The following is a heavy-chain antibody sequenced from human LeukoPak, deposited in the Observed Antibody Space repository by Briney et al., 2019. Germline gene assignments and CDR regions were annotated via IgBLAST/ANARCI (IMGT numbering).Heavy chain of an antibody. D-gene: IGHD2-21*01. CDR2: IYYSGST. CDR1: GGSISSYY. Sequence: SETLSLTCTDSGGSISSYYWSWIRQPPGKGLEWIGYIYYSGSTNYNPSLKSRVTISVDTSKNQFSLKLSSVTAADTAVYYCARGAVVIALSFDIWGQGTMVTVSS. CDR3: ARGAVVIALSFDI. V-gene: IGHV4-59*01. J-gene: IGHJ3*02.